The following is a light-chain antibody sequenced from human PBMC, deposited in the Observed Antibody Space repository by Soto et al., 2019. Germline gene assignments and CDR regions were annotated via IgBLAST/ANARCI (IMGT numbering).Light chain of an antibody. V-gene: IGKV3-20*01. J-gene: IGKJ1*01. CDR2: GIS. CDR1: QSVSSNY. CDR3: QPYGTSRT. Sequence: IVLTQSPGTLSLSPGERATRSCRASQSVSSNYLAWYQQKSGQAPRLLIYGISSRATGIPDRLSGRGSGTDFTHTISRLQPEDFAMDYCQPYGTSRTFGQGTKGEIK.